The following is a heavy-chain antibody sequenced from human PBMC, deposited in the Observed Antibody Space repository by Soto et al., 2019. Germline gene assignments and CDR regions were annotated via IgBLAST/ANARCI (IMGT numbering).Heavy chain of an antibody. CDR1: GDSVSSNSAA. J-gene: IGHJ4*02. CDR3: ARSSIAALGLISFDY. V-gene: IGHV6-1*01. D-gene: IGHD6-6*01. Sequence: PSQTLSLTCAISGDSVSSNSAAWNWIRQSPSRGLEWLGRAYYRSQWYYDSAVSERSRITVIPDTSKNQFSLQLNSVTPEDTAVYYCARSSIAALGLISFDYWGQGTLVTVSS. CDR2: AYYRSQWYY.